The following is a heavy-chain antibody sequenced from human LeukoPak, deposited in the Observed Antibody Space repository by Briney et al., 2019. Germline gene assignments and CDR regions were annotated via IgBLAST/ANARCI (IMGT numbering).Heavy chain of an antibody. CDR3: ARDVAAAGGFDY. CDR1: GYTFTSYD. J-gene: IGHJ4*02. V-gene: IGHV1-8*01. D-gene: IGHD6-13*01. Sequence: ASVKVSCKASGYTFTSYDINWVRQATGQGLEWMGWMNPNSGNTGYAQKFQGRVTMTRNTSISTAYMELSSLRSEDTAVHYCARDVAAAGGFDYWGQGTLVTVSS. CDR2: MNPNSGNT.